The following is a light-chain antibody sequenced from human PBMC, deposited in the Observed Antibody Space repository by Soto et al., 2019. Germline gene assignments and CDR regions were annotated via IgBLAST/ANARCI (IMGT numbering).Light chain of an antibody. CDR3: QTWGTGIQV. Sequence: QPVLTQSPSASASLGASVKLTCTLSSGHSSYAIAWHQQQPEKGPRYLMKVNSDGSHNKGDGIPDRFSGSSSGAERSLTISSRQSEDEADYYCQTWGTGIQVFGGGTKLTVL. CDR1: SGHSSYA. CDR2: VNSDGSH. V-gene: IGLV4-69*01. J-gene: IGLJ2*01.